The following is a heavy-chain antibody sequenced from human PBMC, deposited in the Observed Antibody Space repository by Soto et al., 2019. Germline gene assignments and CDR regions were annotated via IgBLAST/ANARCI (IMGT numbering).Heavy chain of an antibody. CDR3: ARDPEGGVGAPLF. D-gene: IGHD1-26*01. CDR1: GFTFSSYG. Sequence: LRLSCAASGFTFSSYGMHWVRQAPAKGLEWVAVIWYDGSNKYYADSVKGRFTISRDNSKNTLDLQMSSLRVEDTAVYYCARDPEGGVGAPLFWGQGTPVTVSS. CDR2: IWYDGSNK. J-gene: IGHJ4*02. V-gene: IGHV3-33*01.